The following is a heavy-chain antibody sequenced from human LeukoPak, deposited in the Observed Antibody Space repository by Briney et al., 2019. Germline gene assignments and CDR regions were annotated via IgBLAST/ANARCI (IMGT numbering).Heavy chain of an antibody. D-gene: IGHD6-19*01. V-gene: IGHV4-59*08. CDR3: ARLKYSSGWYYFDY. J-gene: IGHJ4*02. CDR2: IYYSGST. CDR1: GGSISSYY. Sequence: SETLSLTCTVSGGSISSYYWSWIRQPPGKGLEWIGYIYYSGSTNYNPSLKSRVTISVDTSKNQFSLKLSSVTAADTAVYYCARLKYSSGWYYFDYWGQGTLVTVSA.